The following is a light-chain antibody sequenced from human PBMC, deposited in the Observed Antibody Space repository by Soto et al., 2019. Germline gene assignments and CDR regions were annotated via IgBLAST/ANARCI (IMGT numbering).Light chain of an antibody. V-gene: IGKV1-27*01. CDR2: GAS. CDR3: EKYNSAPFT. Sequence: DIQMTQSPSSLSASVGDRVTITCRASQDINNFLVWFQQKPGKGPNLLIYGASTLQSGVPSRFSGSGSGTDFTLTISSLQPEDVATSLCEKYNSAPFTFGPGTTVDIK. J-gene: IGKJ3*01. CDR1: QDINNF.